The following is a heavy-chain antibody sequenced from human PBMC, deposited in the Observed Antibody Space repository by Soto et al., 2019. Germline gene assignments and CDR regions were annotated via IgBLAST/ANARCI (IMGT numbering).Heavy chain of an antibody. V-gene: IGHV4-59*01. CDR3: ASGYSSGWPHYYYYGMDV. D-gene: IGHD6-19*01. J-gene: IGHJ6*02. CDR2: IYYSGST. Sequence: SETLSLTCAVSGGSISSYYWSWIRQPPGKGLEWIGYIYYSGSTNYNPSLKSRVTISVDTSKNQFSLKLSSVTAADTAVYYCASGYSSGWPHYYYYGMDVWGQGTTVTVSS. CDR1: GGSISSYY.